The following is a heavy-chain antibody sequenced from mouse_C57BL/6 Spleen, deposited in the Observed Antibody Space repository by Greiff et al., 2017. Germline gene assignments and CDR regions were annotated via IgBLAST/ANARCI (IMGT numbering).Heavy chain of an antibody. CDR2: IHPNSGST. CDR1: GYTFTSYW. Sequence: QVQLKQPGAELVKPGASVKLSCKASGYTFTSYWMHWVKQRPGQGLEWIGMIHPNSGSTNYNEKFKSKATLTVDKSSSTAYMQLSSLTSEDSAVYYCARCPDYYGSSPWYFDVWGTGTTVTVSS. J-gene: IGHJ1*03. CDR3: ARCPDYYGSSPWYFDV. V-gene: IGHV1-64*01. D-gene: IGHD1-1*01.